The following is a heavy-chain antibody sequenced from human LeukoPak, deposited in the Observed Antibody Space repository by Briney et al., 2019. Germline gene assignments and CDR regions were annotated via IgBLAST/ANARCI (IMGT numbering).Heavy chain of an antibody. CDR3: TSMGDHPPDYYYYGMDV. J-gene: IGHJ6*02. CDR2: IRSKGYGGTT. D-gene: IGHD2-21*02. CDR1: GFTFCDYA. Sequence: AGGSLRLSCTASGFTFCDYAMSWFRRAPGKGLEWVGFIRSKGYGGTTEYAASVKGRFTISRDDSKSIAYLQMNSLKTEDTAVYYCTSMGDHPPDYYYYGMDVWGQGTTVTVSS. V-gene: IGHV3-49*03.